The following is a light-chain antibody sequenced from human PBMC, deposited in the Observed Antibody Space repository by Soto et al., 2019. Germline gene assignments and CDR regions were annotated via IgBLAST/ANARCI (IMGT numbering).Light chain of an antibody. CDR3: QRNKSTPLT. CDR1: QGISNY. Sequence: DIQMTQSPSSLSASVGDRVTITCRASQGISNYLAWYQQKSWKVPELLIFAASTLQSGVPSRFSGSVAGTKFTLTLSSPQPQDVVTYYCQRNKSTPLTFGRGTKVEIK. J-gene: IGKJ4*01. CDR2: AAS. V-gene: IGKV1-27*01.